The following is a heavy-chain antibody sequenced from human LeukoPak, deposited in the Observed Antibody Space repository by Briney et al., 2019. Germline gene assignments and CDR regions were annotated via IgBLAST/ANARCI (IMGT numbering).Heavy chain of an antibody. CDR3: ARDLYYDSSGLLTPGY. Sequence: ASVKVSCKASGYTFTSYYMHWVRQAPGQGLEWMGIINPCGGSTSYAQKFQGRVTMTRDTSTSTVYMRSEDTAVYYCARDLYYDSSGLLTPGYWGQGTLVTVSS. J-gene: IGHJ4*02. CDR2: INPCGGST. D-gene: IGHD3-22*01. V-gene: IGHV1-46*01. CDR1: GYTFTSYY.